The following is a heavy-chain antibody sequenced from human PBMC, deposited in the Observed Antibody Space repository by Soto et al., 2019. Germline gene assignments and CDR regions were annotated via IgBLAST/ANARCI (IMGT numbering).Heavy chain of an antibody. Sequence: GGSLRLSCAPSAFTFSSYRMGWVRHAPGKGLEWVANINQDGSEKYYVDSVKGRLTISRDNAKNSLYLQMNSLRAEDTAVYYCARDRYYDFWSGYYNAYFDYWGQGTLVTVSS. CDR1: AFTFSSYR. CDR3: ARDRYYDFWSGYYNAYFDY. CDR2: INQDGSEK. V-gene: IGHV3-7*01. J-gene: IGHJ4*02. D-gene: IGHD3-3*01.